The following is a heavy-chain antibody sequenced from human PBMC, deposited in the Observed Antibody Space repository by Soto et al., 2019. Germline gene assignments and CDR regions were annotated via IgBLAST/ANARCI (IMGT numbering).Heavy chain of an antibody. J-gene: IGHJ6*02. Sequence: QVQLQQSGPGLVKPSETLSLTCTVSSGPSRSHNWGWIRQPPGRGLEWIGYVYDTGSTSYNPSLNSRVTISADTSTNHFSLTLRSVTAADRAVYYCVRPGLGHLHGLVDVWGQGTTVSVS. CDR2: VYDTGST. CDR3: VRPGLGHLHGLVDV. V-gene: IGHV4-59*08. CDR1: SGPSRSHN. D-gene: IGHD3-10*01.